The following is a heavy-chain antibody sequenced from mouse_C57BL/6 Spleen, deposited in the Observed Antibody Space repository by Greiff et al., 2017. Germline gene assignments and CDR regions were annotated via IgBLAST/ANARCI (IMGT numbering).Heavy chain of an antibody. CDR1: GYSFTDYN. D-gene: IGHD2-12*01. V-gene: IGHV1-39*01. CDR2: INPNYGTT. J-gene: IGHJ2*01. Sequence: EVKLVESGPELVKPGASVKISCKASGYSFTDYNMNWVKQSNGKSLEWIGVINPNYGTTSYNQKFKGKATLTVDQSSSTAYKQLNSLTSEDSAVYYCARSGYSHRYFDYWGQGTTLTVSS. CDR3: ARSGYSHRYFDY.